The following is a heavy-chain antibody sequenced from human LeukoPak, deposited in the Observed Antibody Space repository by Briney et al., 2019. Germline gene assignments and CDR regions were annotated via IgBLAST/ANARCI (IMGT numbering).Heavy chain of an antibody. V-gene: IGHV3-21*01. CDR2: ITSSSSYI. CDR3: ATLGGVYCSSASCLEFDY. J-gene: IGHJ4*02. Sequence: PGGSLRLSCAASGFTFSTYNMNWVRQAPGKGLEWVSSITSSSSYIYYADSVKGRFTISRDNAKNSLYLQMNSLRAEDTAVYYCATLGGVYCSSASCLEFDYWGQGTLVTVSS. CDR1: GFTFSTYN. D-gene: IGHD2-2*01.